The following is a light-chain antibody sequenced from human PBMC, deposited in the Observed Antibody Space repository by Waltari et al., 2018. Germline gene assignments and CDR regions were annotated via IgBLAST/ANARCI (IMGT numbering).Light chain of an antibody. CDR3: LQSYTYPYT. Sequence: DIQITQSPSSLSASVGDIVSITCRARQGISNNLVWLQQKPGTAPKSLIYAASRLHSGVPSKFSGSGSGTQFTLTISSLQPEDFATYYCLQSYTYPYTFGQGTKLEI. CDR1: QGISNN. J-gene: IGKJ2*01. CDR2: AAS. V-gene: IGKV1-16*02.